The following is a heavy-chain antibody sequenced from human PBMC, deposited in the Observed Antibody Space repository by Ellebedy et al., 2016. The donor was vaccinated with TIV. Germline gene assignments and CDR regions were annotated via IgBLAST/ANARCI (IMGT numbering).Heavy chain of an antibody. CDR2: IYPGDSDT. Sequence: GESLKISCKGSGYRFTNYWIGWVRQMPGKGLEWMGIIYPGDSDTRYSPSFQGQVTISADKSISTAYLQWSSLKASDTAMYYCARRTGVAVGATPFDYWGQGTLVTVSS. J-gene: IGHJ4*02. CDR1: GYRFTNYW. CDR3: ARRTGVAVGATPFDY. V-gene: IGHV5-51*01. D-gene: IGHD1-26*01.